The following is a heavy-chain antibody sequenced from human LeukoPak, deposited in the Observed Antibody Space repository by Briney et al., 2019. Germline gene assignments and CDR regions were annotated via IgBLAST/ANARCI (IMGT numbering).Heavy chain of an antibody. CDR3: AKESGYSSGWYSGYYFDY. CDR2: ISGSGGST. D-gene: IGHD6-19*01. J-gene: IGHJ4*02. Sequence: PGGSLRLSCAASGFTFSNYAMSWVRQAPGKGLEWVSAISGSGGSTYYADSVKGRFTISRDNSKNTLYLQMNSLRAEDTAVYYCAKESGYSSGWYSGYYFDYWAREPWSPSPQ. CDR1: GFTFSNYA. V-gene: IGHV3-23*01.